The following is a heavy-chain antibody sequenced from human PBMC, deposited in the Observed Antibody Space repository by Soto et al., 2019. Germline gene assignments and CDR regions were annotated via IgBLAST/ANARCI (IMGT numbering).Heavy chain of an antibody. CDR1: GGTFSSYA. CDR2: INPNSGGT. D-gene: IGHD2-15*01. V-gene: IGHV1-2*04. J-gene: IGHJ3*02. Sequence: ASVKVSCKASGGTFSSYAISWVRQAPGQGLEWMGWINPNSGGTNYAQKFQGWVTMTRDTSISTAYMELSRLRSDDTAVYYCARAAPDCSGGSCFPSAFDIWGQGTMVTVSS. CDR3: ARAAPDCSGGSCFPSAFDI.